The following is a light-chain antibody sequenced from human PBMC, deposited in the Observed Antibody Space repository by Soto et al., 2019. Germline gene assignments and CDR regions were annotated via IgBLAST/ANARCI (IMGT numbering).Light chain of an antibody. Sequence: DVVMTQSPLSLPVTLGQPASISCRASRSLIYTDGNTYLNWFHQRPGQSPRRLFSKVSNRDSGVPDRFIGSGSGADFILKISRVEAEDVGLYYCRRGTHWPYTFGQGTKLESK. CDR1: RSLIYTDGNTY. CDR3: RRGTHWPYT. J-gene: IGKJ2*01. V-gene: IGKV2-30*01. CDR2: KVS.